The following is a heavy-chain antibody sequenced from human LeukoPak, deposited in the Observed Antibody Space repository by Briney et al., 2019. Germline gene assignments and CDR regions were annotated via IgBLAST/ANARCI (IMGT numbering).Heavy chain of an antibody. J-gene: IGHJ6*03. V-gene: IGHV3-9*01. CDR2: ISWNSGSI. CDR3: AKDNQPHYYYYMDV. CDR1: GFTFDDYA. Sequence: GRSLRLSCAASGFTFDDYAMHWVRQAPGKGLEWVSGISWNSGSIGYADSVKGRFTISRDNAKNSLYLQMNSLRAEDTALYYCAKDNQPHYYYYMDVWGKGTTVTVSS.